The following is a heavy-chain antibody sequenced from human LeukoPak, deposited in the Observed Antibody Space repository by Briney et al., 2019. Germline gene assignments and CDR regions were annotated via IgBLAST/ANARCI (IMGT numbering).Heavy chain of an antibody. V-gene: IGHV1-69*05. J-gene: IGHJ3*02. CDR1: GGTFSSYA. CDR2: IIPIFGTA. D-gene: IGHD3-3*01. CDR3: ASRFPAAGAFDI. Sequence: SVKVSCKASGGTFSSYAISWVRQAPGQGLEWMGGIIPIFGTANYAQKFQGRVTITTDESTSTAYMEPSSLRSEDTAVYYCASRFPAAGAFDIWGQGTMVTVSS.